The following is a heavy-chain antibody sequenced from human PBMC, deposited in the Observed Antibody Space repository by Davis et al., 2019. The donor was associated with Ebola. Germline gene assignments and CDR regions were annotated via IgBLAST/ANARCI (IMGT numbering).Heavy chain of an antibody. D-gene: IGHD3-16*01. V-gene: IGHV4-59*01. Sequence: SETLSLTCAVYGGSFSGYHWSWIRQPPNKGLEWIGYVHYSGSSNYNPSLKSRVTISLDTSKNQVSLKLTSVTAADTAVYFCARGLIWDYYYMDVWAKGTTVTVSS. CDR1: GGSFSGYH. CDR2: VHYSGSS. J-gene: IGHJ6*03. CDR3: ARGLIWDYYYMDV.